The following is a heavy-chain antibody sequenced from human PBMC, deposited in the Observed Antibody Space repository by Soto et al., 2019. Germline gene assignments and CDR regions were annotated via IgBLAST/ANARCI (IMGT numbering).Heavy chain of an antibody. CDR2: ISYDGSDK. Sequence: QVQLVESGGGVVQPGRSLRLSCAASGFTFSSYGMHWVRQAPGKGLEWVALISYDGSDKYYADSVKGRFTISRDNSKNTLYLQMTSLRVEDTAVYYCGAGQYFSDYWGQGTLVSGSS. D-gene: IGHD6-13*01. CDR1: GFTFSSYG. CDR3: GAGQYFSDY. J-gene: IGHJ4*02. V-gene: IGHV3-30*03.